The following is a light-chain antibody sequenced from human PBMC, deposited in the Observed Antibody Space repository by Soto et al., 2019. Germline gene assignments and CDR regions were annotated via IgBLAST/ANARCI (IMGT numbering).Light chain of an antibody. CDR1: SSDVGGYNY. J-gene: IGLJ1*01. Sequence: QSALTQPPSASASPGQSVTISCTGTSSDVGGYNYVSWYQQRPGKAPKLMIYEVSQRPSGVPDRFSGSKSGTSVSLAISGLQSEDEADYYCAAWDDSLNGHVFGTGTKLTVL. CDR3: AAWDDSLNGHV. CDR2: EVS. V-gene: IGLV2-8*01.